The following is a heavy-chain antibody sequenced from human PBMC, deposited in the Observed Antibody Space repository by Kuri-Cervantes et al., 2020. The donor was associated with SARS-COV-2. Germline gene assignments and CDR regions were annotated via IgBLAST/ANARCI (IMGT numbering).Heavy chain of an antibody. CDR1: GGSFSGYY. D-gene: IGHD5-12*01. Sequence: SQTLSLTCAVYGGSFSGYYSSWNRQPPGKGLEWIGEINHSGSTNHNPSLKSRVTISVDTSKNQFSQKLSSVTAAYTAVYYCARAPRLVSGTTHNDYWGQGTLVTVSS. CDR3: ARAPRLVSGTTHNDY. J-gene: IGHJ4*02. V-gene: IGHV4-34*01. CDR2: INHSGST.